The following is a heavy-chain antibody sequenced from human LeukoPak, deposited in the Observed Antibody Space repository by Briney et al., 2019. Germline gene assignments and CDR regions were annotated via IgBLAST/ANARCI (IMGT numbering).Heavy chain of an antibody. V-gene: IGHV3-11*01. CDR1: GFTFSDYY. J-gene: IGHJ4*02. CDR2: ISSSGSTI. D-gene: IGHD5-12*01. CDR3: AKDYNLVATSPFDY. Sequence: PGGSLRLSCAASGFTFSDYYMSWIRQAPGKGLEWVSYISSSGSTIYHADSVKGRFTISRDNSKNTLYLQMNSLRAEDTAVYYCAKDYNLVATSPFDYWGQGMLVTVSS.